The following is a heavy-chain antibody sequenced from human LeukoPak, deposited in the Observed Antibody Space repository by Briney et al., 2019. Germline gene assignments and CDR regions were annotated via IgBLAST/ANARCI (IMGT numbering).Heavy chain of an antibody. J-gene: IGHJ4*02. D-gene: IGHD1-26*01. Sequence: KPSETLSPTCTVSGGSVGSAGYYWGWIRQPPGGGLEWIGYIYYISNTNYNPSLKSRVTMSVNPSKNQFSLKLNSVTAADTAMYYCARTQSQSGSYRYYFGYWGQGTLVTVSS. CDR1: GGSVGSAGYY. CDR2: IYYISNT. V-gene: IGHV4-61*08. CDR3: ARTQSQSGSYRYYFGY.